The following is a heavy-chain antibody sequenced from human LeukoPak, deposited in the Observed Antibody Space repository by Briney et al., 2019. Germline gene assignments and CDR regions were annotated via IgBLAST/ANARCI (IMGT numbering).Heavy chain of an antibody. D-gene: IGHD3-22*01. CDR3: ARAHYYDSSGLDF. Sequence: GGSLRLSCAASGFTFSDYYMSCIRQAPGKGLEWVSYISSSGSTIYYADSVKGRFTISRDNAKNSLYLQMNSLRAEDTAVYYCARAHYYDSSGLDFWGQGTLVTVSS. J-gene: IGHJ4*02. CDR2: ISSSGSTI. V-gene: IGHV3-11*04. CDR1: GFTFSDYY.